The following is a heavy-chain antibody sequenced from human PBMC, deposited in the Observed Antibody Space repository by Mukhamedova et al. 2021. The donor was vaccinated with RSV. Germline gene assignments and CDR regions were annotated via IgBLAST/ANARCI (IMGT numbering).Heavy chain of an antibody. D-gene: IGHD5-12*01. J-gene: IGHJ4*02. CDR3: ARDRAIRRGYSGYDCGPRGAGVLDY. Sequence: AEYMGGRFTISRDNAQNSVYLQMNSLRAEDTAVYYCARDRAIRRGYSGYDCGPRGAGVLDYWGQGTLVTVSS. V-gene: IGHV3-11*05.